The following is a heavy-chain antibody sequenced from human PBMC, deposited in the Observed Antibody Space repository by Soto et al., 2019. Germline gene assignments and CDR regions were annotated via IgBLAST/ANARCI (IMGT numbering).Heavy chain of an antibody. V-gene: IGHV3-53*01. J-gene: IGHJ3*01. CDR3: ATRPLLPGAP. D-gene: IGHD3-22*01. CDR2: IYSGGST. Sequence: EVQLVESGGGLIQPGGSLRLSCAASGFTFSSNDMNWVRQTPGQGLEWVSLIYSGGSTYYADSVKGRFTISRDNSKNTLYLQMSSLGAADTAVYYCATRPLLPGAPWGQGTMVTVSS. CDR1: GFTFSSND.